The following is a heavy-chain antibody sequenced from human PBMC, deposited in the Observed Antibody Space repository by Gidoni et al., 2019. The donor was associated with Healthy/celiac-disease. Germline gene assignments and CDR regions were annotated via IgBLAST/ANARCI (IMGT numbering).Heavy chain of an antibody. CDR1: GGSISSSSYY. J-gene: IGHJ4*02. Sequence: QLQLQESGPGLVKPSETLSLTCTVSGGSISSSSYYWGWIRQPPGKGLEWIGSIYYSGSTYYNPSLKSRVTISVDTSKNQFSLKLSSVTAADTAVYYCARHLVRDIVVVVAADYWGQGTLVTVSS. CDR2: IYYSGST. V-gene: IGHV4-39*01. D-gene: IGHD2-15*01. CDR3: ARHLVRDIVVVVAADY.